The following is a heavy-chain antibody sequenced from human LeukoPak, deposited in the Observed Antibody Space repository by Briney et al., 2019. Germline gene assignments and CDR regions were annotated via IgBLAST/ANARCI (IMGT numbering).Heavy chain of an antibody. CDR3: ARGYFLGFDY. Sequence: GGSLRLSCAASGFTFSSYKMNWVRQAPGKGLEWVSYISTSGRTIYYADSVKGRLTISRDNAKNSLYLQMNSLRAEDAAVYYCARGYFLGFDYWGQGTLVTVSS. CDR1: GFTFSSYK. V-gene: IGHV3-48*03. D-gene: IGHD2/OR15-2a*01. J-gene: IGHJ4*02. CDR2: ISTSGRTI.